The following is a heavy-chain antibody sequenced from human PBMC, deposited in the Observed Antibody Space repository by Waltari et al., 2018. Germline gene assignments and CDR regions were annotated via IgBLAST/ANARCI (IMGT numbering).Heavy chain of an antibody. V-gene: IGHV1-2*02. CDR3: ARGPSTGAFDY. CDR1: GYTFTASF. J-gene: IGHJ4*02. Sequence: QVQLVQSGAEVKRPGASVTVSCKPSGYTFTASFIHWVRQAPQGLAWMGMIDPNSGVTNYEQKFKGRVTMTRDTSISTTYMDLSNLRSDDTAVYYCARGPSTGAFDYWGQGTLVTVSS. CDR2: IDPNSGVT.